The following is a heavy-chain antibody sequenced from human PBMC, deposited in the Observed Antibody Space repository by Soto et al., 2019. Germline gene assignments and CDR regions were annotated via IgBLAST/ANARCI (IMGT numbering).Heavy chain of an antibody. D-gene: IGHD3-22*01. CDR1: GFTFSSYA. J-gene: IGHJ3*02. CDR3: ARGPDYYDSSGYWGAFDI. V-gene: IGHV3-30-3*01. CDR2: ISYDGSNK. Sequence: GGSLRLSCAASGFTFSSYAMHWVRQAPGKGLEWVAVISYDGSNKYYADSVKGRFTISRDNSKNTLYLQMNSLRAEDTAVYYCARGPDYYDSSGYWGAFDIWGQGTMVTVSS.